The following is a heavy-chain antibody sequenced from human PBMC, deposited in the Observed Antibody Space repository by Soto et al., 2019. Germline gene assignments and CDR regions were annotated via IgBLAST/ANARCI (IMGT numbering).Heavy chain of an antibody. CDR2: ISFDGSTE. V-gene: IGHV3-30-3*01. CDR1: GFTFISYA. D-gene: IGHD3-10*01. J-gene: IGHJ6*02. Sequence: QVQLVESGGGVVQPGRSLRLSCAASGFTFISYAMHWVRQAPGKGLEWVAVISFDGSTEYYADSVKGRFTSSRDNSKNTVYLQMNSLRSEDTAVYYCARSRHGSGSYTNCYYGLDFWGQGTTVTVSS. CDR3: ARSRHGSGSYTNCYYGLDF.